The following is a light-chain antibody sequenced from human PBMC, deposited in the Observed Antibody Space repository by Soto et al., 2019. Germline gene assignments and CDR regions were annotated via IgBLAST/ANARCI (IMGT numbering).Light chain of an antibody. V-gene: IGKV1-8*01. Sequence: AIRMTQSPSSLSASTGDRVTITCRASQGISSYLAWYQQKPGKAPKLLIYAASTLQSGVPSRFSGSGSGTDFTLTISCLQSEDFATYYCQQYYSYPWTFVQGTKVVIK. CDR1: QGISSY. CDR3: QQYYSYPWT. CDR2: AAS. J-gene: IGKJ1*01.